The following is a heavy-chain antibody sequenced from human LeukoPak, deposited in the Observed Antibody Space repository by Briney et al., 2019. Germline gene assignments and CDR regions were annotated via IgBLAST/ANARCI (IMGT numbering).Heavy chain of an antibody. D-gene: IGHD1-14*01. V-gene: IGHV3-74*03. CDR1: LVTFCDAC. CDR3: VVVVEPPDSDGFDV. J-gene: IGHJ3*01. CDR2: INADVGAT. Sequence: GGSLRLSCAASLVTFCDACVRGVREGPGKGLVWGSLINADVGATTYAASVRGRLTISRDNARNTLSLQMNSLTIEDTAVYYCVVVVEPPDSDGFDVWGQGKMITVSS.